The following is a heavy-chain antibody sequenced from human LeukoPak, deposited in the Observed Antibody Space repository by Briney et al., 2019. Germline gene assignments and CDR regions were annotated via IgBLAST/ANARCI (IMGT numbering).Heavy chain of an antibody. J-gene: IGHJ5*02. Sequence: GASVKVSCKASGYTFTSYYMHWVRQAPGQGLEWMGIINPSGGSTSYAQKLQGRVTMTRDMSTSTVYMELSSLRSEDTAVYYCAREGGGAKYYYDSSGYYNWFDPWGQGTLVTVSS. CDR2: INPSGGST. V-gene: IGHV1-46*01. CDR3: AREGGGAKYYYDSSGYYNWFDP. CDR1: GYTFTSYY. D-gene: IGHD3-22*01.